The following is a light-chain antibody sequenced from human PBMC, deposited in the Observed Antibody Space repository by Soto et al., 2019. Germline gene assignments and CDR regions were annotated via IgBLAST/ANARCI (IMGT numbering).Light chain of an antibody. V-gene: IGLV2-14*01. Sequence: QSALTQPASVSGSPGQSITISCTGTSSDVGGYNYVSWYQHHPGKAPKLMIYEVSNRPSGVSNRFSVSKSGNTASLTISGLQGEDEADYYCNSYTSSSTVVFGGGTKLTVL. CDR3: NSYTSSSTVV. CDR1: SSDVGGYNY. CDR2: EVS. J-gene: IGLJ2*01.